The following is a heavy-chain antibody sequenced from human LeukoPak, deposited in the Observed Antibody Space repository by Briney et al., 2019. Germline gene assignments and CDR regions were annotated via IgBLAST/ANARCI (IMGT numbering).Heavy chain of an antibody. CDR3: ARSIYYYDSSGYPD. CDR2: INHSGST. D-gene: IGHD3-22*01. J-gene: IGHJ4*02. V-gene: IGHV4-34*01. CDR1: GGSFSGYY. Sequence: PSKTLSLTCAVYGGSFSGYYWSWIRQPPGKGLEWIGEINHSGSTNYNPSLKSRVTISVDTSKNQFSLKLSSVTAADTAVYYCARSIYYYDSSGYPDWGQGTLVTVSS.